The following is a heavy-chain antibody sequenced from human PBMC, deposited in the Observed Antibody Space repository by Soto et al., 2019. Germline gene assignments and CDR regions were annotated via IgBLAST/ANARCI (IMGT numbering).Heavy chain of an antibody. Sequence: PGGSLRLSCAASGFTFSSYSMNWVRQAPGKGLEWVSSISSSSSYIYYADSVKGRFTISRDNAKNSLYLQMNSLRAEDTAVYYCARDSLWGSSGYYYFFDYWGQGALVTVSS. CDR3: ARDSLWGSSGYYYFFDY. J-gene: IGHJ4*02. CDR1: GFTFSSYS. CDR2: ISSSSSYI. D-gene: IGHD3-22*01. V-gene: IGHV3-21*01.